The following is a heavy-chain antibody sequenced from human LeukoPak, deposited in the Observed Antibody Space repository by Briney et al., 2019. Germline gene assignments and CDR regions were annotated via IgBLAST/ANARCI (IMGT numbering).Heavy chain of an antibody. J-gene: IGHJ6*03. D-gene: IGHD2-2*01. CDR2: FDPEDGKT. CDR3: ASTRPVLAAIGPTYYYMDI. Sequence: ASVKVSCKVSGYTLAELSMHWVRQAPGKGLEWMGGFDPEDGKTIYAQKFQGRVTMTEDTSTDTAYMELSSLKSEDTAVHYCASTRPVLAAIGPTYYYMDIWGKGTTVTVSS. CDR1: GYTLAELS. V-gene: IGHV1-24*01.